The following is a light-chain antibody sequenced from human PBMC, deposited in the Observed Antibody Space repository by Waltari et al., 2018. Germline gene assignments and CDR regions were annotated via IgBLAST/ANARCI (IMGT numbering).Light chain of an antibody. CDR1: QSLLHSNGYNY. Sequence: DIVMTQSPLSLPVTPGAPAAISSSSSQSLLHSNGYNYLDWYLQKPGQSPQLLIYLGSNRVYGVSVWFSGSGSGTDFTLKISRVEAEDVGVYYCMQALQTVTVGRGTRQEIK. J-gene: IGKJ5*01. CDR3: MQALQTVT. V-gene: IGKV2-28*01. CDR2: LGS.